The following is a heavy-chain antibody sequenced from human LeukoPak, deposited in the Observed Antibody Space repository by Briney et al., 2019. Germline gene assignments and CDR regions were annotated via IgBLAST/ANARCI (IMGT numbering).Heavy chain of an antibody. Sequence: NPSETLSLTCAVYGGSFSGYYWSWIRQPPGKGLEWIGEINHSGSTNYNPSLKSRVTISVDTSKNQFSLKLSSVTAADTAVYYCANLVVTNLDAFDIWGQGTMVTVPS. J-gene: IGHJ3*02. V-gene: IGHV4-34*01. CDR2: INHSGST. CDR1: GGSFSGYY. D-gene: IGHD3-22*01. CDR3: ANLVVTNLDAFDI.